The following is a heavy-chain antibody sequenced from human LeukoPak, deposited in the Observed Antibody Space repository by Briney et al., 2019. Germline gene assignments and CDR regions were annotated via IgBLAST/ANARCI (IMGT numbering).Heavy chain of an antibody. D-gene: IGHD3-10*02. V-gene: IGHV3-48*01. J-gene: IGHJ6*03. CDR3: ARDLVGSADPSYMDV. CDR1: GFTFSSYS. Sequence: GGSLRLSCAASGFTFSSYSMNCVRQAPGKGVEWVSYISSSSSTIYYADSVKGRFTISRDNAKNSLYLQMNSLRAEDTAVYYCARDLVGSADPSYMDVWGKGTTVTVSS. CDR2: ISSSSSTI.